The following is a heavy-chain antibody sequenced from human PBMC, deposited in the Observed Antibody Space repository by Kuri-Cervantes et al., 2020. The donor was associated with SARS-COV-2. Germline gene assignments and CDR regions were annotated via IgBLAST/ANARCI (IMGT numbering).Heavy chain of an antibody. Sequence: GGSLRLSCAASGFTFSSYSMNWVRQAPGKGLEWVSSISSSSSYIHYADSVKGRFTISRDNAKNSLYLQMNSLRAEDTAVYYCARDPPSPYCSGGSCRTDVWGQGTTVTVSS. CDR3: ARDPPSPYCSGGSCRTDV. D-gene: IGHD2-15*01. CDR2: ISSSSSYI. V-gene: IGHV3-21*01. J-gene: IGHJ6*02. CDR1: GFTFSSYS.